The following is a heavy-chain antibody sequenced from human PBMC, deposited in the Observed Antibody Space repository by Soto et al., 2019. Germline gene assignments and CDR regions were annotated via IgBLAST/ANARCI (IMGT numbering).Heavy chain of an antibody. D-gene: IGHD1-7*01. Sequence: EVRLLESGGGLVKPGGSLKLSCATSGLTFSNYAMSWVRQAPGGGLVWVSSMSGSSSTTYYADSVRGRFTISRDRSKNSLYLQMSSLRAEDTALSYCAKNQERELPRVIDFCGQGTLVTVSS. V-gene: IGHV3-23*01. CDR3: AKNQERELPRVIDF. J-gene: IGHJ4*02. CDR2: MSGSSSTT. CDR1: GLTFSNYA.